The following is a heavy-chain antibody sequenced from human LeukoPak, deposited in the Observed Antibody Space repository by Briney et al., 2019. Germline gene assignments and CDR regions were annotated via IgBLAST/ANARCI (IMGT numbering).Heavy chain of an antibody. CDR2: ISSSSSYI. CDR1: RFTFSSYS. CDR3: ARVRDYDILTGYFAFDI. J-gene: IGHJ3*02. Sequence: GGSLRLFCAASRFTFSSYSMNWVRQAPGKGLEWVSSISSSSSYIYYADSVKGRFTISRDNAKNSLYLQMNSLRAEDTAVYYCARVRDYDILTGYFAFDIWGQGTMVTVSS. D-gene: IGHD3-9*01. V-gene: IGHV3-21*01.